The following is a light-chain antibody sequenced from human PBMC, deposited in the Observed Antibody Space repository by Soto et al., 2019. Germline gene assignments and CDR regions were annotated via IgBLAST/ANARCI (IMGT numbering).Light chain of an antibody. CDR2: GAS. V-gene: IGKV3-11*01. CDR3: QQRSNWPTWT. J-gene: IGKJ1*01. Sequence: EIVLTQSPATLSLSPGERATLSCRASQSVSSYLAWYQQKPGQAPRLLIYGASTRATVIPARFSGSGSGTDFTLTISSLEPEDFAVYYCQQRSNWPTWTFGQGTKVDIK. CDR1: QSVSSY.